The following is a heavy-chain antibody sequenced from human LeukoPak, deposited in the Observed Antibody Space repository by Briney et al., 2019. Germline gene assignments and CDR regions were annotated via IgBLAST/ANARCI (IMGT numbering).Heavy chain of an antibody. CDR2: IYTSGST. D-gene: IGHD1-14*01. CDR3: ARSMGTGYSTTQYYFDY. V-gene: IGHV4-4*07. J-gene: IGHJ4*02. CDR1: GGSISSYY. Sequence: SETLSLTCTVSGGSISSYYWSWIRQPAGKGLEWIGRIYTSGSTNYNPSLKSRVTMSVDTSKNQFSLKLSSVTAADTAVYYCARSMGTGYSTTQYYFDYWGQGTLVTVSS.